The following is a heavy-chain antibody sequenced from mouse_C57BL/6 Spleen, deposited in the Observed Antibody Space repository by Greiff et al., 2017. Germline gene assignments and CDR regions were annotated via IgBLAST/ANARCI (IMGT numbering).Heavy chain of an antibody. CDR3: ASYSNYFFYAMDY. D-gene: IGHD2-5*01. CDR2: ISYDGSN. V-gene: IGHV3-6*01. CDR1: GYSITSGYY. Sequence: ESGPGLVKPSQSLSLTCSVTGYSITSGYYWNWIRQFPGNKLEWMGYISYDGSNNYNPSLKNRISITRDTSKNQFFLKLNSVTTEDTATYYCASYSNYFFYAMDYWGQGTSVTVSS. J-gene: IGHJ4*01.